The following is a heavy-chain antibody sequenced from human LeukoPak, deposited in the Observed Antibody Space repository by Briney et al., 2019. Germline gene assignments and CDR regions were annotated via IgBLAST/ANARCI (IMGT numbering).Heavy chain of an antibody. Sequence: GGSLRLSCAASGFTFSSYAMSWVRQAPGKGLEWVSVIYSGGSTHYADSVRGRFTISRDNSKNTLDLQMDSLRAEDTAVYYCGGAGVRSRFDYWGQGTLVTVSS. V-gene: IGHV3-66*01. CDR1: GFTFSSYA. CDR3: GGAGVRSRFDY. J-gene: IGHJ4*02. CDR2: IYSGGST. D-gene: IGHD3-10*01.